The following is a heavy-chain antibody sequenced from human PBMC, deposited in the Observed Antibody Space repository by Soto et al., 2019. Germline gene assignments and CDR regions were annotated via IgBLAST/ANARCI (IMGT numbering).Heavy chain of an antibody. Sequence: PSETLSLTCAVYGGSFSGYYWSWIRQPPGKGLEWIGEINHSGSTNYNPSLKSRVTISVDTSKNQFSLKLSSVTAADTAVYYCARGLDSVLPSYFDYWGQGTLVTVSS. D-gene: IGHD1-26*01. CDR3: ARGLDSVLPSYFDY. V-gene: IGHV4-34*01. CDR2: INHSGST. J-gene: IGHJ4*02. CDR1: GGSFSGYY.